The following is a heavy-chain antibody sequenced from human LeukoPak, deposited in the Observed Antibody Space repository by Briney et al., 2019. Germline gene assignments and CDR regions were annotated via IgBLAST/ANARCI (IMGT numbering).Heavy chain of an antibody. V-gene: IGHV4-30-4*01. CDR1: GGSISSGDYY. D-gene: IGHD3-10*01. Sequence: PSETLSLTCTVSGGSISSGDYYWSWIRQPPGKGLEWMGYIYYSGSTYYNPSLKSRVTISVDTSKNQFSLKLSSVTAADTAVYYCAIGGFGELGSRFDPWGQGTLVTVSS. CDR2: IYYSGST. J-gene: IGHJ5*02. CDR3: AIGGFGELGSRFDP.